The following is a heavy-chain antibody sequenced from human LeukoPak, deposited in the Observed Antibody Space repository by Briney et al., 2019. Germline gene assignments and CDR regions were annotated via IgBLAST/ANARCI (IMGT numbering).Heavy chain of an antibody. Sequence: PSETLSLTCTVSGDSISSRSYYWGWIRQPPGRGLEWIWSISYSGSTYYNPSLKSRVTISVDTSKNQFSLTRSSVTAADTAVYNCARLDYDSSGLIDYWGQGTLVTVSS. CDR3: ARLDYDSSGLIDY. V-gene: IGHV4-39*01. J-gene: IGHJ4*02. D-gene: IGHD3-22*01. CDR2: ISYSGST. CDR1: GDSISSRSYY.